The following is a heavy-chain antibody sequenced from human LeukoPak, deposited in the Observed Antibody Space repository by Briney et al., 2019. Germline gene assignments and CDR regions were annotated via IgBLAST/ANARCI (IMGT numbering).Heavy chain of an antibody. J-gene: IGHJ4*02. CDR3: AARMVGATIGEDY. D-gene: IGHD1-26*01. CDR2: IVVGSGNT. V-gene: IGHV1-58*01. CDR1: GFTFTSSA. Sequence: GTSVKVSCKASGFTFTSSAVQWVRQARGQRLEWIEWIVVGSGNTNYAQKFQERVTITRDMSTSTAYMELSSLRSEDTAVYYCAARMVGATIGEDYWGQGTLVTVSS.